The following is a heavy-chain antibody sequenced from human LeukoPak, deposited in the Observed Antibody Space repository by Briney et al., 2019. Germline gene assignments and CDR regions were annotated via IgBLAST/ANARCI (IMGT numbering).Heavy chain of an antibody. J-gene: IGHJ3*01. V-gene: IGHV4-38-2*02. D-gene: IGHD2-2*01. CDR2: IDHSGST. Sequence: SETLSLTCTVSGYSISSGYYWGWIRQPPGKGLEWTGSIDHSGSTYYNPSLKSRITISVDTSKNQFSLKLSSVTAADTAVYYCARDHVKLGSSFHPFDAFDVWGQGTLVTVSS. CDR1: GYSISSGYY. CDR3: ARDHVKLGSSFHPFDAFDV.